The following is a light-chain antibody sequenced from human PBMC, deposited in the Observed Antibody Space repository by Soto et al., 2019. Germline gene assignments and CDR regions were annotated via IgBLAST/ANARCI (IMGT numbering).Light chain of an antibody. J-gene: IGLJ3*02. Sequence: QSVLTQPPSVSGSPGQSVTISCAATSSDVGSFNRVSWYQKTPGTAPKVVIYEVSNRPSGVPDRFSGSRSGSTASLTISGLQAEDEADYYCISYTSSSTWVFGGGTKVTVL. CDR3: ISYTSSSTWV. V-gene: IGLV2-18*02. CDR1: SSDVGSFNR. CDR2: EVS.